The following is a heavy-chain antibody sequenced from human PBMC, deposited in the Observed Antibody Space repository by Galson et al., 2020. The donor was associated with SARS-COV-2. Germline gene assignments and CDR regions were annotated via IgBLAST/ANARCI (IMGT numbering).Heavy chain of an antibody. J-gene: IGHJ6*02. V-gene: IGHV4-61*02. Sequence: ETSETLSLTCTVSGGSISSGSYYWSWIRQPAGKGLEWIGRIYTSGSTNYNPSLKSRVTISVDTSKNQFSLKLSSVTAADTAVYYCASGFLEWLSHGYGMDVWGQGTTVTVSS. D-gene: IGHD3-3*01. CDR2: IYTSGST. CDR1: GGSISSGSYY. CDR3: ASGFLEWLSHGYGMDV.